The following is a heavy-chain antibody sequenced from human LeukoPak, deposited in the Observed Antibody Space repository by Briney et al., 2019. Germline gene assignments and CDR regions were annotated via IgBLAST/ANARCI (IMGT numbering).Heavy chain of an antibody. J-gene: IGHJ4*02. CDR2: INNDGSST. CDR1: GFTVSSNY. D-gene: IGHD3-10*01. V-gene: IGHV3-74*01. Sequence: GGSLRLSCAASGFTVSSNYMSWVRQAPGKGLVWVSRINNDGSSTSYADSVKGRLTISRDNAKNTVYLQMNSLRAEDTAVYYCARDSYGSGSYYRIDYWGQGTLVTVSS. CDR3: ARDSYGSGSYYRIDY.